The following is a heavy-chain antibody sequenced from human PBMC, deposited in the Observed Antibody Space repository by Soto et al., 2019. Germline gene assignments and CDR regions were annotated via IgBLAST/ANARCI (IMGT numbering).Heavy chain of an antibody. J-gene: IGHJ2*01. CDR2: IYPGDSET. CDR1: GYTFSNHW. Sequence: EVLLVQSGAEVQKPGESLRISCKGSGYTFSNHWIGWVRQLPGKGLEWMGIIYPGDSETRYSPSLEGHISISVDKSIKTAYLQWRSLKASDTAMYYCARHGRSRSSDYVTTWYFDLWGRGTLVTVSS. V-gene: IGHV5-51*01. D-gene: IGHD5-12*01. CDR3: ARHGRSRSSDYVTTWYFDL.